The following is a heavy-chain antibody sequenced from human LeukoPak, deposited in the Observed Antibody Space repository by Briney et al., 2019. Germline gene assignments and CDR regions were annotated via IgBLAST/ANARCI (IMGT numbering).Heavy chain of an antibody. Sequence: ASVKVSCKASGYTFTSYGISWVRQAPGQGLEWMGWISAYNGNTNYAQKLQGRVTMTTDTSTTTAYMELGSLRSDDTALYYCARDGTVAGTGGAFDIWGQGTMVTVSS. J-gene: IGHJ3*02. CDR1: GYTFTSYG. CDR2: ISAYNGNT. CDR3: ARDGTVAGTGGAFDI. D-gene: IGHD6-19*01. V-gene: IGHV1-18*01.